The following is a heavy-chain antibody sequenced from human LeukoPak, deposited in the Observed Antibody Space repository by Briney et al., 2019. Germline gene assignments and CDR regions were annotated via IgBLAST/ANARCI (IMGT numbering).Heavy chain of an antibody. CDR2: IIPIFGTA. D-gene: IGHD3-22*01. CDR1: GGTFSSYA. J-gene: IGHJ5*02. CDR3: AREEDYYDSSGSPRSRFDP. Sequence: ASVKVSCKASGGTFSSYAISWVRQAPGQGLEWMGRIIPIFGTANYAQKFQGRVTITTDESTSTAYMELSSLRSEDTAVYYCAREEDYYDSSGSPRSRFDPWGQGTLVTVSS. V-gene: IGHV1-69*05.